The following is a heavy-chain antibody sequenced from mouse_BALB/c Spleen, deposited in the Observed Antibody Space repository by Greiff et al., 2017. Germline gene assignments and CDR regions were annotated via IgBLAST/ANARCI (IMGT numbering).Heavy chain of an antibody. V-gene: IGHV2-6-7*01. CDR1: GFSFTGYC. J-gene: IGHJ3*01. Sequence: VQLVESGPGLVAPSQSLSITCTVSGFSFTGYCVNWVRQPPGKGLEWLGMIWGDGSTDYNSALKSRLSISKDNSKSQVFLKMNSLQTDDTARYYCARDSGDLWFAYWGQGTLVTVSA. CDR2: IWGDGST. CDR3: ARDSGDLWFAY.